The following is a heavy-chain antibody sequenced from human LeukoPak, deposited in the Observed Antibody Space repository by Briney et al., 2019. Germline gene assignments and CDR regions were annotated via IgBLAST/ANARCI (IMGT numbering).Heavy chain of an antibody. CDR3: AREESYDSSGYYPHYFDY. V-gene: IGHV1-69*06. Sequence: ASVTVSCKASGGTFSSYAISWVRQAPGQGLEWMGGIIPIFGTANYAQKFQGRVTITADKSTSTAYMELSSLRSEDTAVYYCAREESYDSSGYYPHYFDYWGQGTLVTVSS. CDR1: GGTFSSYA. D-gene: IGHD3-22*01. J-gene: IGHJ4*02. CDR2: IIPIFGTA.